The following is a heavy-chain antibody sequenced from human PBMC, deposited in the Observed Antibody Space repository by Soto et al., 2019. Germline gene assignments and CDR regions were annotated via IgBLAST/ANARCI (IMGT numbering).Heavy chain of an antibody. CDR2: IIPIFGTA. CDR3: ARDDGGGYSSSSLDY. CDR1: GGTFSSCA. J-gene: IGHJ4*02. V-gene: IGHV1-69*13. Sequence: SVKVSCKASGGTFSSCAISWVRQAPGQGLEWMGGIIPIFGTANYAQKFQGRVTITADESTSTAYMELSSLRSEDTAVYYCARDDGGGYSSSSLDYWGQGTLVTVSS. D-gene: IGHD6-6*01.